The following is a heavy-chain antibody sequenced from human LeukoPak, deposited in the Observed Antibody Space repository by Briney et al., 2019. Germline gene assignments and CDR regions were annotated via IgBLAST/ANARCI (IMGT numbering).Heavy chain of an antibody. D-gene: IGHD1-1*01. CDR3: AIWTSGNY. Sequence: PGGSLRLSCADSQFTFNGSWMSWVPQAPGKGLEWVANMDPTGSQKRYVGSVKGRFTISKDNPGTSLYLDMHSLRAEDTAIYYCAIWTSGNYWGQGTLVTVSS. J-gene: IGHJ4*02. V-gene: IGHV3-7*01. CDR1: QFTFNGSW. CDR2: MDPTGSQK.